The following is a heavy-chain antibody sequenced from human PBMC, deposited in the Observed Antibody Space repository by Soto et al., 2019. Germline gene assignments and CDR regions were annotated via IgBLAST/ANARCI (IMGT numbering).Heavy chain of an antibody. D-gene: IGHD1-1*01. J-gene: IGHJ4*02. CDR1: GFTINSYW. CDR3: ARVLEGTLDY. Sequence: GGSLRLSCAASGFTINSYWMSWVRQAPGKGLEWVANMKQDGTEKYYVDSVKGRFTISRDNAKNSLFLQMNYLRAEDTAVYYCARVLEGTLDYWGQGTLVTVSS. CDR2: MKQDGTEK. V-gene: IGHV3-7*05.